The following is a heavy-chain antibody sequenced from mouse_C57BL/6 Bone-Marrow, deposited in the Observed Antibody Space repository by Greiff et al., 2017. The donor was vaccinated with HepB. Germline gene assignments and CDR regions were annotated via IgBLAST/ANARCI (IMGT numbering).Heavy chain of an antibody. J-gene: IGHJ2*01. CDR2: IHPNSGST. CDR3: AKLGRFFDY. CDR1: GYTFTSYW. Sequence: QVQLQQSGAELVKPGASVKLSCKASGYTFTSYWMHWVKQSPGQGLEWIGMIHPNSGSTNYNEKFKSKATLTVDKSSSTAYMQLSSLTSEDSAVYYCAKLGRFFDYWGQGTTLTVSS. D-gene: IGHD4-1*01. V-gene: IGHV1-64*01.